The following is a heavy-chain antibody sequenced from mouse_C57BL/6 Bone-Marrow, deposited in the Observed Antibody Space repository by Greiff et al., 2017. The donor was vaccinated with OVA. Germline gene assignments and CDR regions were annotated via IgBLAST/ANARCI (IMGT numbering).Heavy chain of an antibody. CDR3: TRLLDAMDY. Sequence: EVMLVESGAGLVKPGGSLKLSCAASGFTFSSYAMSWVRQTPEKRLEWVAYISSGGDYIYYADTVKGRFTSSRDNARNTLYLQMSSLKSEDTAMYYCTRLLDAMDYWGQGTSVTVSS. CDR2: ISSGGDYI. V-gene: IGHV5-9-1*02. J-gene: IGHJ4*01. CDR1: GFTFSSYA. D-gene: IGHD2-1*01.